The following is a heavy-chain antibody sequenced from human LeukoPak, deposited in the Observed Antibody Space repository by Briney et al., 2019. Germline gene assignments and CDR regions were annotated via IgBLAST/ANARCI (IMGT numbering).Heavy chain of an antibody. D-gene: IGHD3-3*01. J-gene: IGHJ4*02. V-gene: IGHV3-23*01. CDR1: EFTFSSYA. Sequence: GGSLRLSCAASEFTFSSYAMSWVRQAPGKGLEWVSAIGGSGGSTYYADSVKGRSAISRDNSKNTLYLQMNSLRAEDTAVYYCAKEYYDFWSGYYYFDNWGQGTLVTVSS. CDR3: AKEYYDFWSGYYYFDN. CDR2: IGGSGGST.